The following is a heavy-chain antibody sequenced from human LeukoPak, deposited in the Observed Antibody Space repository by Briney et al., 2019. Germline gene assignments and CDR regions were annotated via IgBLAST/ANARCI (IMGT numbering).Heavy chain of an antibody. CDR3: ARVDYYSSELDY. D-gene: IGHD3-10*01. J-gene: IGHJ4*02. Sequence: SETLSLTCTVSGGSISSSSYYWGWIRQPPGKGLEWIGSVYYSGSTYYNPSLKSRVTISVDRSKNQFSLKLNSVTAADTAVYYCARVDYYSSELDYWGQGILVTVSS. CDR2: VYYSGST. V-gene: IGHV4-39*07. CDR1: GGSISSSSYY.